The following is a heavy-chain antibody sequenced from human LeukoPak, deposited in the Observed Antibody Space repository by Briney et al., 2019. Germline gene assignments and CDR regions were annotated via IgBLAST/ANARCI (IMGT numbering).Heavy chain of an antibody. CDR1: GGSISSGGYS. V-gene: IGHV4-30-2*01. Sequence: NSSETLSLTCAVSGGSISSGGYSWRWIRRPPGKGLEWIGYIYHSGSTYYNPSLKSRVTISVDRSKNQFSLKLSSVTAADTAVYYCARVKSGYDRYYYYYGMDVWGQGTTVTVSS. J-gene: IGHJ6*02. CDR2: IYHSGST. D-gene: IGHD5-12*01. CDR3: ARVKSGYDRYYYYYGMDV.